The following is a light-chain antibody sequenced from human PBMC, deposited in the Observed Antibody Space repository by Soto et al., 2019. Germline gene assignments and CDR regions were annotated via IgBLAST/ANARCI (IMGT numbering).Light chain of an antibody. V-gene: IGKV1-5*03. CDR1: QSINNW. Sequence: DIQMTQSPSTLSASVGDRVTITCRASQSINNWLAWYQQKPGKAPKLLIYKTSDLESGVPSRFSGSGTGTEFSLTISSLQPDDFATYYCQQYKSFSLTFGGGTSVEVK. J-gene: IGKJ4*01. CDR3: QQYKSFSLT. CDR2: KTS.